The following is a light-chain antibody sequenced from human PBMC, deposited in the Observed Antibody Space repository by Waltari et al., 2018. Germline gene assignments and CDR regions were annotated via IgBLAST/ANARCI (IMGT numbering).Light chain of an antibody. CDR2: GAA. CDR1: QRVSSNY. Sequence: EIVLTQSPGTPSLSPGDRATLPCRSSQRVSSNYLAWYPQKPGQAPRILIYGAASRATGISDRFSGSGSGTDFTLTISRLEAEDFAVYYCQQYGYSPRTFGQGTKVEIK. J-gene: IGKJ1*01. CDR3: QQYGYSPRT. V-gene: IGKV3-20*01.